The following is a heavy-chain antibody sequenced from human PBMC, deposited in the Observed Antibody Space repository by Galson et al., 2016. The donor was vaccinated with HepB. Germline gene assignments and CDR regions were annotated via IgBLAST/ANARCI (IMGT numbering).Heavy chain of an antibody. J-gene: IGHJ4*01. V-gene: IGHV6-1*01. CDR2: TYYRSKWFN. Sequence: CAISGDSVSSNSAAWNWIRQSPSRGLEWLGRTYYRSKWFNNDAVSVKSRITINPDTSKNQFSLQLNSVTAADTAVYYCARDSRGFLAVAYYFDSWGQGTLVTVSS. CDR1: GDSVSSNSAA. CDR3: ARDSRGFLAVAYYFDS. D-gene: IGHD6-19*01.